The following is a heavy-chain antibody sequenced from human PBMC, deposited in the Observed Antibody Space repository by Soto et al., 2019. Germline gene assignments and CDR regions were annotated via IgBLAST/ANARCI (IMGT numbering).Heavy chain of an antibody. V-gene: IGHV1-69*06. Sequence: QVHLVQSGAEVKKPGSSVKVSCTASGGTFGSYTVTWVRQAPGQGLEWMGEIIPMFGTASYAQKFQGRVTLTADKSTTTPHMELSRLRSDDTAVYFCSRQKAMPPHFYSGMDVWGQGTKVTVSS. CDR2: IIPMFGTA. J-gene: IGHJ6*02. D-gene: IGHD2-2*01. CDR3: SRQKAMPPHFYSGMDV. CDR1: GGTFGSYT.